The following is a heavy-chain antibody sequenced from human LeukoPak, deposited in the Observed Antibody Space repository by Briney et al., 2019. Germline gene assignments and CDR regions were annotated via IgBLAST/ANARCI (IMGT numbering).Heavy chain of an antibody. D-gene: IGHD1-7*01. V-gene: IGHV1-69*13. J-gene: IGHJ6*02. CDR3: ASTLNYYYYYYGMDV. CDR2: IIPIFGTA. Sequence: SVKVSCKASGGTFSSYAISWVRQATGQGLEWMGGIIPIFGTANYAQKFQGRVTITADESTSTAYMELSSLRSEDTAVYYCASTLNYYYYYYGMDVWGQGTTVTVSS. CDR1: GGTFSSYA.